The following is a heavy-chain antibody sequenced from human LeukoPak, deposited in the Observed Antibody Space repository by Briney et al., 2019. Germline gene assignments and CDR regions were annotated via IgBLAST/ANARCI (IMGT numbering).Heavy chain of an antibody. Sequence: SETLSLTCTVSGGSISSGEYYWRWIRQPPGKGLEWIGYMSYSGSTYYNSSLKSRITISIDTSKNQFSLKLSSVTAADTAVYYCARVPSSYSSGWTFDYWGQGTLVTVSS. V-gene: IGHV4-30-4*01. D-gene: IGHD6-19*01. CDR1: GGSISSGEYY. CDR2: MSYSGST. J-gene: IGHJ4*02. CDR3: ARVPSSYSSGWTFDY.